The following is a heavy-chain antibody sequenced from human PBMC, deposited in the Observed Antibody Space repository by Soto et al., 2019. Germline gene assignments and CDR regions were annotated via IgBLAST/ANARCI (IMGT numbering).Heavy chain of an antibody. J-gene: IGHJ4*02. V-gene: IGHV4-30-4*01. Sequence: SETLSLTCTFSVVSISSGDYYCSWIRQPPWKGLEWIGYIYYSGSTYYNPSLKSRVTISVDTSKNQFSLKLSSVTAADTAVYYCARGIPVWYYDSTGYYFEYWGQGTLVSVS. CDR3: ARGIPVWYYDSTGYYFEY. D-gene: IGHD3-22*01. CDR1: VVSISSGDYY. CDR2: IYYSGST.